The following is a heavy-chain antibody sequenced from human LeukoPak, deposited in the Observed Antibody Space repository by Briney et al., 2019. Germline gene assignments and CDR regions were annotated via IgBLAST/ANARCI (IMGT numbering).Heavy chain of an antibody. V-gene: IGHV3-30*03. CDR2: ISYDGSNK. Sequence: GSLRLSCAASGFTFSSYSMHWVRQAPGKGLEWVAVISYDGSNKYYADSVKGRFTISRDNSKNTLYLQMNSLRAEDTAVYYCAGIAAAGTGFDYWGQGTLVTVSS. J-gene: IGHJ4*02. D-gene: IGHD6-13*01. CDR3: AGIAAAGTGFDY. CDR1: GFTFSSYS.